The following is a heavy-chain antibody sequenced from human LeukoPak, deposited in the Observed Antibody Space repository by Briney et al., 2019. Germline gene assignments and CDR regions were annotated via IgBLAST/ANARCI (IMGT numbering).Heavy chain of an antibody. CDR3: AKAGNDYVWGSYRDYYFDY. D-gene: IGHD3-16*02. CDR1: GFTFSNYA. CDR2: ISSNGDNI. V-gene: IGHV3-23*01. J-gene: IGHJ4*02. Sequence: GGSLRLSCAASGFTFSNYAMSWVRQAPGKGLEWVSAISSNGDNIYYADSVKGRFTISRDNSKNTLYLQMNSLRAEDTAVYYCAKAGNDYVWGSYRDYYFDYWGQGTLVTVSS.